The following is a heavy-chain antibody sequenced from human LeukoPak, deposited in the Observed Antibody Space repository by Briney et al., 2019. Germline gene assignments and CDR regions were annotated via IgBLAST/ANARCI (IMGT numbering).Heavy chain of an antibody. D-gene: IGHD6-19*01. CDR3: AKDPWYSSGWAPFDY. CDR1: GFTFSSYA. J-gene: IGHJ4*02. CDR2: ISGSDGST. Sequence: GGSLRLSCAASGFTFSSYAMSWVRQAPGKGLEWVSAISGSDGSTYYADSVKGRFTISRDNSKNTLYLQMNSLRAEDTAVYYCAKDPWYSSGWAPFDYWGQGTLVTVSS. V-gene: IGHV3-23*01.